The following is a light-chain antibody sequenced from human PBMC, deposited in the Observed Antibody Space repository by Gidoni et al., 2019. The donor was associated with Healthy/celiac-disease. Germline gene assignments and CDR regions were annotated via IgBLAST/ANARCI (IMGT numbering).Light chain of an antibody. V-gene: IGLV3-25*03. CDR2: KDS. Sequence: SYELTQPPSVSVSQGQTARITCSGDALPKQYAYCYQQKPGQAPVLVIYKDSERPSGIPERFSGSSSGTTVTLTISGVQAEDEADYYCQSADSSGTYYVFGTGTKVTVL. CDR1: ALPKQY. CDR3: QSADSSGTYYV. J-gene: IGLJ1*01.